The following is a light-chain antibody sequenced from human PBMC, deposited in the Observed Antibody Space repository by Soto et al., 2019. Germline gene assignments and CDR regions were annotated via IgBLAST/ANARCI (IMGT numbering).Light chain of an antibody. CDR3: QQSYRTGT. CDR1: QSISSY. V-gene: IGKV1-39*01. J-gene: IGKJ1*01. CDR2: AAS. Sequence: DIQMTQSPSSLSASVGDRVTITCRASQSISSYLNWYQQKPGKAPKLLIYAASSLQSGVPSRFSGSGSVTDFTLTISSLQPEDFATYYCQQSYRTGTFGQGTNVEIK.